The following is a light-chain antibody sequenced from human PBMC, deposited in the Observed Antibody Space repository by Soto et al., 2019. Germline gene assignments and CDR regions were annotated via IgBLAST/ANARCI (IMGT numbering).Light chain of an antibody. V-gene: IGKV1-6*01. CDR1: QGSRND. CDR3: LQDYSYPYT. J-gene: IGKJ2*01. Sequence: AIQMTQSPSSLSASVGDRVTITCRASQGSRNDLGWYQQKPGKAPNLLIYAASSLLSGVPSRFSGSGSGTDFTLTISSLQPEDFATYYCLQDYSYPYTFGQGTKVEI. CDR2: AAS.